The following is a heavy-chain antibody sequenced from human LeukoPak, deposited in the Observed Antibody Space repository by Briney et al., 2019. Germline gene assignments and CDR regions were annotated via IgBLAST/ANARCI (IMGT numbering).Heavy chain of an antibody. Sequence: GGSLRLSCAASGFTFDDYAMHWVRQAPGKGLEWVSGISWNSGSIGYADSVKGRFTISRDNAKNSLYLQMNSLRAEDTALYYCAKVWVNYDSSGYPRGAFDIWGQGTMVTVSS. D-gene: IGHD3-22*01. CDR1: GFTFDDYA. J-gene: IGHJ3*02. CDR2: ISWNSGSI. V-gene: IGHV3-9*01. CDR3: AKVWVNYDSSGYPRGAFDI.